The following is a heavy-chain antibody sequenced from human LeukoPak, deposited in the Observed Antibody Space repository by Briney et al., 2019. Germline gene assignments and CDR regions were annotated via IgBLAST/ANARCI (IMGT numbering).Heavy chain of an antibody. J-gene: IGHJ5*02. D-gene: IGHD2-2*01. Sequence: SETLSLTCTVSGGSISSYYWSWIRQPPGKGLEWIGYIYYSGSTNYNPSLKSRVTISVDTSKNQFSLKLSSVTAADTAVYYCTRFVVVPAAILGYWFDPRGQGTLVTVSS. CDR1: GGSISSYY. CDR2: IYYSGST. CDR3: TRFVVVPAAILGYWFDP. V-gene: IGHV4-59*01.